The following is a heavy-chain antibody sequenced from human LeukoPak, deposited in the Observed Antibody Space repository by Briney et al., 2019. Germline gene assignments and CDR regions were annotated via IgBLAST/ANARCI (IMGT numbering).Heavy chain of an antibody. Sequence: LVNPSESLSLTCTVSGGSISTYYWSWIRQPPGEGLEWIGYIYNRGSTKYNPPLKSRVTMSLDTSKNQFSLKLSSVTAADTAVYYCARATGTKVPPGYWGQGTLVTVSS. CDR3: ARATGTKVPPGY. CDR1: GGSISTYY. V-gene: IGHV4-59*12. CDR2: IYNRGST. J-gene: IGHJ4*02. D-gene: IGHD1-7*01.